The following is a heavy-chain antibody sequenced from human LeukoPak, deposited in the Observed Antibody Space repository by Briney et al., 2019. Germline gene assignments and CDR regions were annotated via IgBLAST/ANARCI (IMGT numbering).Heavy chain of an antibody. CDR2: ISYDGSDI. J-gene: IGHJ6*02. D-gene: IGHD4-17*01. CDR1: GFTFSSYG. V-gene: IGHV3-30*18. Sequence: GRSLRLSCAASGFTFSSYGMHWVRQAPGKGPDWLAVISYDGSDIDYADSVKGRFTISRDNSKNTLYLQMNSLRAEDTAVYYCAKDRSTVTTGGMDVWGQGTTVTVSS. CDR3: AKDRSTVTTGGMDV.